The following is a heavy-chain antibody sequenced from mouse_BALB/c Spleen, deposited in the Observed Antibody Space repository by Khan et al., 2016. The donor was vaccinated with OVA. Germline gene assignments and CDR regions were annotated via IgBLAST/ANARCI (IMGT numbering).Heavy chain of an antibody. CDR2: IDPSDNYT. J-gene: IGHJ3*01. Sequence: QVQLKQSGAELVKPGASVKRSCKASGYTFTSFWLHWVQQRPGLGLEWIGEIDPSDNYTNYNQKFKGKATLTVDKSSSTAYMQLSSLTSGDSAVSYCARSYFYGSSTWFGYWGQGTLVTVSA. CDR1: GYTFTSFW. V-gene: IGHV1-69*02. D-gene: IGHD1-1*01. CDR3: ARSYFYGSSTWFGY.